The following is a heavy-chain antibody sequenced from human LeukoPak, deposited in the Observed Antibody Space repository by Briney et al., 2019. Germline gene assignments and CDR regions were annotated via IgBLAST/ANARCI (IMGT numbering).Heavy chain of an antibody. CDR3: ARDCSGGSCYSGVGVDP. CDR1: GGSISSGSYY. CDR2: TYTSGST. V-gene: IGHV4-61*02. J-gene: IGHJ5*02. Sequence: PSETLSLTCTVSGGSISSGSYYWSWIRQPAGKGLEWIGRTYTSGSTNYNPSLKSRVTISVDTSKNQFSLKLSSVTAADTAVYYCARDCSGGSCYSGVGVDPWGQGTLVTVSS. D-gene: IGHD2-15*01.